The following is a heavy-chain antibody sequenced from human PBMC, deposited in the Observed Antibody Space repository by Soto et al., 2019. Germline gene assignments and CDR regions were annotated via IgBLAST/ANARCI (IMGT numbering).Heavy chain of an antibody. CDR1: GFSCFSYA. J-gene: IGHJ5*02. CDR3: AKIEMGWFAH. V-gene: IGHV3-23*01. Sequence: PGGSLRLSCTGSGFSCFSYAMSGVRQAPGKGLEWVSTISGSGGHTYYADSVKGRFVVSRDNDKNTVYLHMSSLTGEDTAVYFCAKIEMGWFAHWGQGTQVTVSS. D-gene: IGHD2-8*01. CDR2: ISGSGGHT.